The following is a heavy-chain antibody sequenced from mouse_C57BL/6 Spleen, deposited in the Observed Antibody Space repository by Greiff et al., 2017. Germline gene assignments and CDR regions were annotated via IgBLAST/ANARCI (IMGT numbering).Heavy chain of an antibody. CDR2: IYPRDGST. CDR1: GYTFTSYD. CDR3: ARSIYYDYDVGYFDV. D-gene: IGHD2-4*01. Sequence: QVQLQQSGPELVKPGASVKLSCKASGYTFTSYDINWVKQRPGQGLEWIGWIYPRDGSTKYNEKFKGKATLTVDTSSSTAYMELHSLTSEDSAVYVCARSIYYDYDVGYFDVWGTGTTVTVSS. V-gene: IGHV1-85*01. J-gene: IGHJ1*03.